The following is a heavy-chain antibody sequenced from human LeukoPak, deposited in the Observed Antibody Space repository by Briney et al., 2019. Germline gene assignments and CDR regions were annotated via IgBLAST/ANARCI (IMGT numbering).Heavy chain of an antibody. CDR2: ISYDGSNK. CDR1: GFTFSSYA. CDR3: ARDSSGGFGEYHFDY. Sequence: PGRSLRLSCAASGFTFSSYAMHWVRQAPGKGLEWVAVISYDGSNKYYADSVKGRFTISRDNSKNTLYLQMNSLRAEDTAVYYCARDSSGGFGEYHFDYWGQGTLVTVSS. D-gene: IGHD3-10*01. V-gene: IGHV3-30*04. J-gene: IGHJ4*02.